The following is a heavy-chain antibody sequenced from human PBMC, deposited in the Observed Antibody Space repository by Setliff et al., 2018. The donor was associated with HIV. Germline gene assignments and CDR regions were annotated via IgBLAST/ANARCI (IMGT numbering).Heavy chain of an antibody. Sequence: SETLSLTCAVYGGSFGVSYWAWIRQPPGKGLEWIGEINHSGITNSSPALRSRVTISEDTSKRQLSLKLSSVTAADTAIYFCARASFYFESTRYYSTVSGFDYWGQGTLVTVSS. CDR2: INHSGIT. J-gene: IGHJ4*02. CDR1: GGSFGVSY. CDR3: ARASFYFESTRYYSTVSGFDY. D-gene: IGHD3-22*01. V-gene: IGHV4-34*01.